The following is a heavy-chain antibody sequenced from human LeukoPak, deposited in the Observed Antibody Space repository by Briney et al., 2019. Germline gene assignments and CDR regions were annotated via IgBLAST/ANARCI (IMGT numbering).Heavy chain of an antibody. V-gene: IGHV3-23*01. CDR2: ISGSGVRT. CDR3: AQSTSMRYFFDL. D-gene: IGHD2-8*01. CDR1: GFSFNRYA. Sequence: GGSLRLSCAASGFSFNRYAVAWVRQAPGKGLEWVSTISGSGVRTFFADSVKGRFTVSRDNSVFLQMNSLRAEDTALYFCAQSTSMRYFFDLWGRGTLVTVSS. J-gene: IGHJ2*01.